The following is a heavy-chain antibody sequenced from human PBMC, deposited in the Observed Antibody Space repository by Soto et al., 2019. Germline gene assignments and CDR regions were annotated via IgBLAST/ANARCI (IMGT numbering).Heavy chain of an antibody. Sequence: QVQLVESGGGVVQPGRSLRLSCAASGFSFSSYAMHWVRQAPGKGLEWVAVISFDGSTTYYADSVKGRFTFSRDNPKNEVFLQISSVRAADTAVYFCARVRSTTVLTLGSLYFDYSGQGTLVTVSS. D-gene: IGHD4-17*01. CDR3: ARVRSTTVLTLGSLYFDY. V-gene: IGHV3-30*04. CDR2: ISFDGSTT. CDR1: GFSFSSYA. J-gene: IGHJ4*02.